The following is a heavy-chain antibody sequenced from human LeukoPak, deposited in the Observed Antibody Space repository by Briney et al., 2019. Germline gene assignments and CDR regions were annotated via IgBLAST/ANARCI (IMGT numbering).Heavy chain of an antibody. V-gene: IGHV3-30*18. D-gene: IGHD4-17*01. CDR1: GFSFISYG. J-gene: IGHJ4*02. CDR2: ISDDGRRK. CDR3: AKRPSDYGDYVSYFGY. Sequence: GGSLRLSCAASGFSFISYGMHWVRQAPGKGLEWVGVISDDGRRKDYADSVKGRFTISRDNSKDTLYLQMNSLRAEDTAVYYCAKRPSDYGDYVSYFGYWGQGTLVTVSS.